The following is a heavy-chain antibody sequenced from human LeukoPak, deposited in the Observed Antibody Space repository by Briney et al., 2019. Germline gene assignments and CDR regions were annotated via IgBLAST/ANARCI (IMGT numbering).Heavy chain of an antibody. CDR3: ARDESLDDSRLPGAFDI. J-gene: IGHJ3*02. CDR1: GFTFSSYS. D-gene: IGHD3-22*01. Sequence: GGSLRLSCAASGFTFSSYSMNWVRQAPGKGLEWVSSISSSSSYIYYADSVKGRFTISRDNAKNSLYLQMNSLRAGDTAVYYCARDESLDDSRLPGAFDIWGQGTMVTVSS. CDR2: ISSSSSYI. V-gene: IGHV3-21*01.